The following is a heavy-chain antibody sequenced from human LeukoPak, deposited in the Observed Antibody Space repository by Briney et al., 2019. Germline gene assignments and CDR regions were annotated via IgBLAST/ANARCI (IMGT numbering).Heavy chain of an antibody. D-gene: IGHD4-17*01. CDR1: GGSISSYY. J-gene: IGHJ4*02. CDR2: IYYSGST. Sequence: SETLSLTCIVSGGSISSYYWSWIRQPPGKGLEWIGYIYYSGSTNYNPSLKSRVTISVDTSKNQFSLKLSSVTAADTAVYYCARIEDYGGNSVNYWGQGTLVTVSS. V-gene: IGHV4-59*01. CDR3: ARIEDYGGNSVNY.